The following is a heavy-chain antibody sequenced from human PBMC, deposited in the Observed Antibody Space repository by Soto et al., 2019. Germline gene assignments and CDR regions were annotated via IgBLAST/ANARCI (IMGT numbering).Heavy chain of an antibody. CDR3: ARGAVLPDS. J-gene: IGHJ4*02. CDR1: GFTFDSFA. Sequence: GGSLRLSCAASGFTFDSFAMTWVRQAPGKGLEWVSAISASGGGTFYADSVKGRFTISRDSSKNTLYLQMNSLRAEDTAVYYCARGAVLPDSWGQGTLVTVSS. V-gene: IGHV3-23*01. D-gene: IGHD6-19*01. CDR2: ISASGGGT.